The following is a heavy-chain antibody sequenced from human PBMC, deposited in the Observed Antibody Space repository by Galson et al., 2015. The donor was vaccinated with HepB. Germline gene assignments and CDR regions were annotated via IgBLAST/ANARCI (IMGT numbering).Heavy chain of an antibody. CDR2: TNPSGGTT. J-gene: IGHJ4*02. V-gene: IGHV1-46*04. D-gene: IGHD7-27*01. Sequence: SVKVSCKASGNTYTSYSIHWVRQAPGQGLEWMGVTNPSGGTTTYAQKLQGRITVTTETSTSTVYMELSSLRSEDTAVYFCVRTWGYWGQGTLVTVSS. CDR1: GNTYTSYS. CDR3: VRTWGY.